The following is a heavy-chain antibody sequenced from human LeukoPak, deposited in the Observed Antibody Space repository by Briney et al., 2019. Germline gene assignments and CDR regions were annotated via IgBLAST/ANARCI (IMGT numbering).Heavy chain of an antibody. CDR3: ARDATTELGTVYMDV. J-gene: IGHJ6*03. Sequence: PGGSLRLSCAASGFTFSTYEINWVRQAPGKGLEWLSHISTSGSSIHYADSVKGRFTISRDNAKNSLYLRMNSLRVEDTAVYYCARDATTELGTVYMDVWGKGTTVTISS. D-gene: IGHD4-17*01. CDR1: GFTFSTYE. CDR2: ISTSGSSI. V-gene: IGHV3-48*03.